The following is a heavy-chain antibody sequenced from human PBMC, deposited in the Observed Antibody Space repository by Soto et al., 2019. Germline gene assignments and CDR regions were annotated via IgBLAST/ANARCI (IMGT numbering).Heavy chain of an antibody. CDR2: TWYDGSNK. CDR3: ERQGDGMDV. J-gene: IGHJ6*01. V-gene: IGHV3-33*01. CDR1: GFTFSSYG. Sequence: QVQLVESGGGVVQPGRSLRLSCAASGFTFSSYGMHWVRQAPGKGLEWVAVTWYDGSNKYYADSVKGRFTISRDNSKNTLYLQMNSLGAEDTAVYCCERQGDGMDVWGQGTTVTVSS.